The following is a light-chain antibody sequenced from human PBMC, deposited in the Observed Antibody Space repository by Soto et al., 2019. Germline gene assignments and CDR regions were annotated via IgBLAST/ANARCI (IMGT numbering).Light chain of an antibody. Sequence: QSALTQPASVSGSPGQSITISCTGTSSDVGSYNLVSWYQQHPGKAPKLMTYEVSKRPSGVSNRFSGSKSGNSASLTISGLQAEDEADYYCCSYAGSSTFGVFGGGTQLTVL. J-gene: IGLJ3*02. CDR3: CSYAGSSTFGV. V-gene: IGLV2-23*02. CDR1: SSDVGSYNL. CDR2: EVS.